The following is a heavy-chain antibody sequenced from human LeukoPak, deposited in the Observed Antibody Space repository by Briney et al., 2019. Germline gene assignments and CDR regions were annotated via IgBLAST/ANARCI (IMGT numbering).Heavy chain of an antibody. V-gene: IGHV4-34*01. CDR1: GGSLSAYY. J-gene: IGHJ5*02. CDR2: INHGGST. Sequence: SETLSLTCAVYGGSLSAYYWTWIRQPPGKGLEWIGEINHGGSTNYNPSLKSRATISVDTSKNQFSLELSSVTAADTAVYYCARERLAMVRGVIPKEAWGWFDPWGQGTLATVSS. D-gene: IGHD3-10*01. CDR3: ARERLAMVRGVIPKEAWGWFDP.